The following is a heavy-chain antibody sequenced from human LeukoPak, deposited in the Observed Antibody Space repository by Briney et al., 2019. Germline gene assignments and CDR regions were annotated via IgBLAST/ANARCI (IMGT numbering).Heavy chain of an antibody. CDR2: VYYSGST. J-gene: IGHJ4*02. CDR3: ARHSIDSSGTTCYDY. CDR1: GGSISSYY. Sequence: SETLSLTCTVSGGSISSYYWSWIRLPPGKGLEWIGYVYYSGSTNYNPSLKSRVTISADTSKKQFSLKLSSVTAADTAVYYCARHSIDSSGTTCYDYWGQGTLVTVSS. D-gene: IGHD2-15*01. V-gene: IGHV4-59*08.